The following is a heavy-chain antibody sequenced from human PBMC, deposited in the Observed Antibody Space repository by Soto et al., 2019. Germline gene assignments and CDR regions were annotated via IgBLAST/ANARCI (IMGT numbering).Heavy chain of an antibody. D-gene: IGHD3-3*01. V-gene: IGHV4-39*01. J-gene: IGHJ4*02. Sequence: QLQLQESGPGLVKPSETLSLTCTVSGGSISSSSYYWGWIRQPPGKGLEWIGSIYYSGSTYYNPSLKSRVTISVDTSKNQFSLKLSSVTAADTAVYYCAHFKNDFWSGYYYFDYWAREPWSPSPQ. CDR2: IYYSGST. CDR3: AHFKNDFWSGYYYFDY. CDR1: GGSISSSSYY.